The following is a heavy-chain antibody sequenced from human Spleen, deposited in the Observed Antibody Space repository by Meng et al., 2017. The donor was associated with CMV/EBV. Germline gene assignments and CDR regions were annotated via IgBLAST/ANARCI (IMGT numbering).Heavy chain of an antibody. D-gene: IGHD1-26*01. Sequence: GESLKISCAASGFTFSSYWMSWVRQAPGKGLEWVSGISGTGITTYYADSVKGRFTISRDNSKNTLYLQMNSLRAEDTAVYYCAKAGSYPRNLFDYWGQGTLVTVSS. CDR3: AKAGSYPRNLFDY. V-gene: IGHV3-23*01. J-gene: IGHJ4*02. CDR2: ISGTGITT. CDR1: GFTFSSYW.